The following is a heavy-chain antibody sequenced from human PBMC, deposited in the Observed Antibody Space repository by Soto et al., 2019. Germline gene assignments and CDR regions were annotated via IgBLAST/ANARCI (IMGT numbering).Heavy chain of an antibody. CDR3: ARGQVDTAMVRGNDYYYNGMDV. CDR1: GGSFSGYY. Sequence: SETLSLTCPVYGGSFSGYYWSWIRQPPGKGLEWIGEINHSGSTNYNPSLKSRVTISVDTSKNQFSLKLSSVTAADTAVYYCARGQVDTAMVRGNDYYYNGMDVWGQGTTVTVSS. D-gene: IGHD5-18*01. CDR2: INHSGST. J-gene: IGHJ6*02. V-gene: IGHV4-34*01.